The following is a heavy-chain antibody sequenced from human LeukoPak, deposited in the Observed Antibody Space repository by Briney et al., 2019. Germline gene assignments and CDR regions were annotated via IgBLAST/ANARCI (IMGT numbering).Heavy chain of an antibody. CDR3: ARATMVRGVICAFGI. Sequence: PGGSLRLSCAASGFTFSSYGMHWVRQAPGKGLEWVAVIWYDGSNKYYADSVKGQFTISRDNSKNTLYLQMNSLRAEDTAVYYCARATMVRGVICAFGIWGQGTMVTVSS. J-gene: IGHJ3*02. CDR2: IWYDGSNK. V-gene: IGHV3-33*01. CDR1: GFTFSSYG. D-gene: IGHD3-10*01.